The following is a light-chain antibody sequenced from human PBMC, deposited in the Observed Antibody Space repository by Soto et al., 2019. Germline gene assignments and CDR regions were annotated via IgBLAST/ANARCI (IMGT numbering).Light chain of an antibody. J-gene: IGKJ1*01. CDR2: DAS. CDR3: QQRSNWPRT. V-gene: IGKV3-11*01. CDR1: QSVSSY. Sequence: EIVLTQSPATLSLSPGERATLSCRASQSVSSYLAWYQQKPGQAPRLLIYDASNRATGIPARFIGSGSGTDFTLTISSLEPEDFAVYYCQQRSNWPRTFGQGTKVDIK.